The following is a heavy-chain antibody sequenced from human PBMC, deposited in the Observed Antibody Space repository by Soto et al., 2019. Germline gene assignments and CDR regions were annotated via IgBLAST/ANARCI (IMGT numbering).Heavy chain of an antibody. CDR2: ISWNSGRI. D-gene: IGHD3-10*01. V-gene: IGHV3-9*01. Sequence: EVQVVEYGGGLVQTGRSLRISCAVSGFKFDDYAMHWVRQAPGKGLEWVSGISWNSGRIDYADSVKDRFSISGDNANNSLYLQMNSLRAEDTALYYCAKAFGSGSYYMGYFDYWGQGTRVTVSS. CDR1: GFKFDDYA. CDR3: AKAFGSGSYYMGYFDY. J-gene: IGHJ4*02.